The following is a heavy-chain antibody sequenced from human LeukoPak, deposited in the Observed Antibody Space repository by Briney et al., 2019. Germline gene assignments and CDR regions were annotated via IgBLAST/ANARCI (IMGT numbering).Heavy chain of an antibody. CDR3: AKDPLQWEPIVGAFDI. CDR2: ISGSGGST. V-gene: IGHV3-23*01. D-gene: IGHD1-26*01. Sequence: QAGGSLRLSCAASGFTFSSYAMSWVRQAPGKGLEWVSAISGSGGSTYYADSVKGRFTISRDNSKNTLYLQMNSLRAEDTAVYYCAKDPLQWEPIVGAFDIWGQGTMVTVSS. J-gene: IGHJ3*02. CDR1: GFTFSSYA.